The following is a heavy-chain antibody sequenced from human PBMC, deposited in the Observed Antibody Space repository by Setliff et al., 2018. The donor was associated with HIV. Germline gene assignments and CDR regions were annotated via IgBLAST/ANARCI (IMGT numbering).Heavy chain of an antibody. Sequence: SETLSLTCAVYGGSFSGYYWSWVRQPPGKGLEWIGEIHHSGSTNNNPSLKSRVTIAVDTSKNQFSLKLSSVTAADTAVYYCARDGPLEGSYRYYYYYMDVWGKGTTVTVSS. CDR3: ARDGPLEGSYRYYYYYMDV. D-gene: IGHD3-10*01. V-gene: IGHV4-34*01. J-gene: IGHJ6*03. CDR1: GGSFSGYY. CDR2: IHHSGST.